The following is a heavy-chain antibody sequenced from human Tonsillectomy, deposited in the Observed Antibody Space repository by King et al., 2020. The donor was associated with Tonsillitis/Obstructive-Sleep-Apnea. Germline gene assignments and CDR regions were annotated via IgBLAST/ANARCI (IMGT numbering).Heavy chain of an antibody. J-gene: IGHJ4*02. V-gene: IGHV2-5*02. Sequence: ITLKESGPTLVKPTQTLTLTCTFSGFSLSTSGVGVGWIRQPPGKALEWLALIYWDDDKRYSPSLKSRLTITKDTSKNQVVLIMTNMDPVDTATYYCAHRGYLSSSSCYGGGFDYWGQGTLVTVSS. CDR1: GFSLSTSGVG. CDR3: AHRGYLSSSSCYGGGFDY. CDR2: IYWDDDK. D-gene: IGHD2-2*01.